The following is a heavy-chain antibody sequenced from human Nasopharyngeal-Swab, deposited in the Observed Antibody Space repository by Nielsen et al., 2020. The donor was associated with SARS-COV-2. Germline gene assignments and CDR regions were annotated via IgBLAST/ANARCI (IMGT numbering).Heavy chain of an antibody. CDR2: ISYDGSNK. CDR3: ARALDSSITIFGVVTRYGMDV. Sequence: GESLKISCAASGFTFSSYGMHWVRQAPGKGLEWVAVISYDGSNKYYADSVKGRFTISRDNSKNTLYLQMNSLRAEDTAVYYCARALDSSITIFGVVTRYGMDVWGQGTTVTISS. V-gene: IGHV3-30*03. CDR1: GFTFSSYG. D-gene: IGHD3-3*01. J-gene: IGHJ6*02.